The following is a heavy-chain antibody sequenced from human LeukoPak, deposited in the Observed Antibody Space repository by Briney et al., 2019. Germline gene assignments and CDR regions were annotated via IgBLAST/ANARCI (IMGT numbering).Heavy chain of an antibody. V-gene: IGHV3-23*01. J-gene: IGHJ4*02. D-gene: IGHD3-16*01. CDR3: AGRGRSFDY. CDR1: GFTFSSYA. Sequence: GGSLRLSCAGSGFTFSSYAMSWARQAPGKGLEWVSAISGSGGSTYYADSVKGRFTISRDNAKSSLYLQMNSLRAEDTAIYYCAGRGRSFDYWGQGTLVTVSS. CDR2: ISGSGGST.